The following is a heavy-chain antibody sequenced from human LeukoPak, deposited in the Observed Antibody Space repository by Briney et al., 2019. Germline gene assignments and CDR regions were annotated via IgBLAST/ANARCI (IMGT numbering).Heavy chain of an antibody. CDR2: IYYSGST. J-gene: IGHJ6*02. D-gene: IGHD6-13*01. Sequence: PSETLSLTCTVSSGSISSSSYYWGWIRQPPGKGLEWIGSIYYSGSTYYNPSLKSRVTISVDTSKNQFSLKLSSVTAADTAVYYCARDRYSRPLYGMDVWGQGTTVTVSS. V-gene: IGHV4-39*07. CDR3: ARDRYSRPLYGMDV. CDR1: SGSISSSSYY.